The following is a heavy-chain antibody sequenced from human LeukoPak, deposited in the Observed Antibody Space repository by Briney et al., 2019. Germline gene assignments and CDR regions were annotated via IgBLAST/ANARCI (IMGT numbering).Heavy chain of an antibody. Sequence: ASVKVSCKASEYTFTGYYLHWVRHVPGHGFEWMGYINPNTGGTDYAQKFQGRVTMTRDVSIDTAYMSLSSLRSDDPAVYYCARAQYWFGQWWFDPWGQGTLVTVSS. J-gene: IGHJ5*02. V-gene: IGHV1-2*02. CDR3: ARAQYWFGQWWFDP. D-gene: IGHD3-10*01. CDR1: EYTFTGYY. CDR2: INPNTGGT.